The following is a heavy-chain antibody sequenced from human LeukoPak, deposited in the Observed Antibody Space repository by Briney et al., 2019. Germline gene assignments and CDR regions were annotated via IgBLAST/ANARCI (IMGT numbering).Heavy chain of an antibody. D-gene: IGHD1-7*01. CDR1: GFTFSNAW. J-gene: IGHJ5*02. CDR3: TTPRYNWNYDYWFDP. CDR2: IKSKTDGGTT. Sequence: GGSLRLSCAASGFTFSNAWMSWVRQAPGKGLEWVGRIKSKTDGGTTDYAAPVKGRFTSSRDDSKNTLYLQMNSLKTEDTAVYYCTTPRYNWNYDYWFDPWGQGTLVTVSS. V-gene: IGHV3-15*01.